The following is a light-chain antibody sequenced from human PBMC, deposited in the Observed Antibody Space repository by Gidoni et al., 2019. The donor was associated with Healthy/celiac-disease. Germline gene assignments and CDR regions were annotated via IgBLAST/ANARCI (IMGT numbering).Light chain of an antibody. Sequence: DIQMTQSPSSLSASVGDRVTITCRASQSISSYLKWYQHKPGKAPKILVYASSSLQSGVPSRSSLSGSVTDFTLTLSSLQPEDFATYYCQQSYSTPLLTFGGGTKVELK. CDR3: QQSYSTPLLT. CDR1: QSISSY. V-gene: IGKV1-39*01. J-gene: IGKJ4*01. CDR2: ASS.